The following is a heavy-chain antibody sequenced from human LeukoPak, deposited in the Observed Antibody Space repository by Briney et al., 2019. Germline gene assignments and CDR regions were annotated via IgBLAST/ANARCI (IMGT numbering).Heavy chain of an antibody. CDR1: GSTFSDYY. Sequence: PGGSLRLSCAASGSTFSDYYMSWIRQAPGKGLEWVSYISSSGSTIYYADSVKGRFIISRDNAKNSLYLQMNSLRAEDTAVYYCAGYCSGGSCYYYYMDVWGKGTTVTVSS. CDR2: ISSSGSTI. CDR3: AGYCSGGSCYYYYMDV. D-gene: IGHD2-15*01. J-gene: IGHJ6*03. V-gene: IGHV3-11*04.